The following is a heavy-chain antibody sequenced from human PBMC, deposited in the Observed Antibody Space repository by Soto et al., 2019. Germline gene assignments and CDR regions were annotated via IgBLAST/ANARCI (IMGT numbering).Heavy chain of an antibody. CDR2: ICYSGST. CDR1: GGSISSSSYY. Sequence: QLQLQESGPGLVKPSETLSLTCTVSGGSISSSSYYWGWIRQPPGKGLEWIGSICYSGSTYYNPALKSRLAISVDTSKNQFSLKLSSVTGADTAVYYCARHTLLGTIFGLAASWFDPWGQGTLVTVSS. D-gene: IGHD3-3*01. V-gene: IGHV4-39*01. CDR3: ARHTLLGTIFGLAASWFDP. J-gene: IGHJ5*02.